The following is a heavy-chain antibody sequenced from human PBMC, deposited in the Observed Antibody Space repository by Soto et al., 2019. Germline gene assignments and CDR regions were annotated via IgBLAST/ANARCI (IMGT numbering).Heavy chain of an antibody. V-gene: IGHV4-31*03. CDR3: ARVRQTDYDTSAHSLDY. D-gene: IGHD3-22*01. CDR1: GGSISSGGYY. CDR2: VYNSGST. Sequence: QVQLQESGPGLVKPSQTLSLTCTVSGGSISSGGYYWSWIRQHPGTGLEWIGYVYNSGSTYNNPSLKSRVTISVDTSKNQFTLKLNSVTAADTAVYYCARVRQTDYDTSAHSLDYWGQGTLVTVSS. J-gene: IGHJ4*02.